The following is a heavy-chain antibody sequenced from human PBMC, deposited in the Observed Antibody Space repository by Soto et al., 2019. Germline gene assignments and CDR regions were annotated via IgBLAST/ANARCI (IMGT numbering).Heavy chain of an antibody. CDR3: ARMVRGSNIDYYYYMDV. CDR2: ISANNGDT. CDR1: GYTFTSHG. Sequence: QVPLVQSGAEVKKPGASVKVSCKASGYTFTSHGISWVRQAPGQGLEWMGWISANNGDTNYAQKFQGRVTVTTDTSTSTGYMELRSLRSEDTAVYYCARMVRGSNIDYYYYMDVWGIGTTVTVSS. J-gene: IGHJ6*03. V-gene: IGHV1-18*01. D-gene: IGHD3-10*01.